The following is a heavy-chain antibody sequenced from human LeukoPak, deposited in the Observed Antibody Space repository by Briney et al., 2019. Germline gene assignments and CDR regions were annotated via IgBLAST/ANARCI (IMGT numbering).Heavy chain of an antibody. D-gene: IGHD6-13*01. CDR3: AKHDSRFYYYGMDV. CDR2: ISGSGGST. V-gene: IGHV3-23*01. Sequence: GGSLRLSCAASGFTFSRYAMSWVRQAPGKGLECVSAISGSGGSTYYADSAKGRFTISRDNSKNTLYLQMNSLRAEDTAVYYCAKHDSRFYYYGMDVWGQGTTVTVSS. J-gene: IGHJ6*02. CDR1: GFTFSRYA.